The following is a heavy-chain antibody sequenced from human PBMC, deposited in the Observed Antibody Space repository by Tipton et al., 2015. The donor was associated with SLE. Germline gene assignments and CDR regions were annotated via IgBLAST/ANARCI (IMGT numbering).Heavy chain of an antibody. CDR3: ARDYCTNGVCNFDY. CDR1: GFTFSSYE. Sequence: SLRLSCAASGFTFSSYEMNWVRQAPGKGLEWVSSISSSSSYIYYADSVKGRFTISRDNAKNSLYLQMNSLRAEDTAVYYCARDYCTNGVCNFDYWGQGTLVTVSS. CDR2: ISSSSSYI. V-gene: IGHV3-21*01. D-gene: IGHD2-8*01. J-gene: IGHJ4*02.